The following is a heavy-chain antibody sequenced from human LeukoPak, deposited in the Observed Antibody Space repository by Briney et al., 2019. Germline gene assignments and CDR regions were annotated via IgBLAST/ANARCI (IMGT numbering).Heavy chain of an antibody. J-gene: IGHJ6*02. D-gene: IGHD2-15*01. CDR1: GFTFSSYA. V-gene: IGHV3-30-3*01. Sequence: GGSLRLSCAASGFTFSSYAMHWVRQAPGKGLEWVAVISYDGSNKYYADSVEGRFTISRDNSKNTLYLQMNSLRAEDTAVCYCARGGGRDYYYYGMDVWGQGTTVTVSS. CDR2: ISYDGSNK. CDR3: ARGGGRDYYYYGMDV.